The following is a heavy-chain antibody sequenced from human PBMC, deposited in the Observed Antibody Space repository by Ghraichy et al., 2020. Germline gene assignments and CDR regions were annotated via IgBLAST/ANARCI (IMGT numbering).Heavy chain of an antibody. CDR3: ARGYNYDFNWYFDL. Sequence: GGSLRLSCAASGFPFSSYSMDWVRQAPGEGLEWVASINSRSDTIFYTDSVKGRFAISRDNAKNSLFLQVNSLRVEDTAVYYCARGYNYDFNWYFDLWGRGTLVTVSS. D-gene: IGHD5-18*01. CDR2: INSRSDTI. J-gene: IGHJ2*01. V-gene: IGHV3-21*01. CDR1: GFPFSSYS.